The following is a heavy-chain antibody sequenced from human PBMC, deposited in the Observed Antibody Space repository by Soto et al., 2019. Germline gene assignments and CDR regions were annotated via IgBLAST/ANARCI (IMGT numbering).Heavy chain of an antibody. CDR2: IWYDGSNR. V-gene: IGHV3-33*01. CDR3: ARDPKTSGGQHWAFNYFDS. D-gene: IGHD7-27*01. J-gene: IGHJ4*02. Sequence: GGSLRLSCAASGFIFRSFGMHWVRQAPGKGLEWVTMIWYDGSNRYYADSVKGRFTISRDNSRNTVYLQMNSLRAEDTAVYYCARDPKTSGGQHWAFNYFDSWGQGTLVTVSS. CDR1: GFIFRSFG.